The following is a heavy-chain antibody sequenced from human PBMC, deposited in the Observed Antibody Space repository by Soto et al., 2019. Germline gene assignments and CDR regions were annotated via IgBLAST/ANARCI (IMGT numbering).Heavy chain of an antibody. CDR3: AKGTFDY. J-gene: IGHJ4*01. Sequence: QVQLVESGGGAVQPGRSLRLSCVASGFTFSNSGMHWVRQAPGRGLEWVAVTSFDGTNKYYADSVKGRFTISRDNSKNTLYLQMNSLRTEDTAVYYCAKGTFDYWGXXX. CDR2: TSFDGTNK. CDR1: GFTFSNSG. V-gene: IGHV3-30*18.